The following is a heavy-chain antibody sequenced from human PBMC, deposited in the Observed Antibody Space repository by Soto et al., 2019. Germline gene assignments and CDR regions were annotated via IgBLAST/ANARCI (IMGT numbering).Heavy chain of an antibody. D-gene: IGHD3-22*01. CDR2: ISAYNGNT. Sequence: QVQLVQSGAEVKKPGASVKVSCKASGYTFTSYGISWVRQAPGQGLEWMGWISAYNGNTNYAQKLQGRVTMTTDTSTSTAYMELRSLRSDDTAVYYCAREGTSDTHYDSSGYTRFDPWGQGTLVTVSS. CDR3: AREGTSDTHYDSSGYTRFDP. V-gene: IGHV1-18*01. J-gene: IGHJ5*02. CDR1: GYTFTSYG.